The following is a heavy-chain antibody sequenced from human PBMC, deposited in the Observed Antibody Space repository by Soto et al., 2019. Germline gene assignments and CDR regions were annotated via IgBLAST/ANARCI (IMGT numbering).Heavy chain of an antibody. CDR2: ITSDTKTI. CDR3: ARSVEGHFDY. D-gene: IGHD6-19*01. CDR1: GFTFNIYS. V-gene: IGHV3-48*02. J-gene: IGHJ4*02. Sequence: EVQLVESGGDLVQRGGSLRLSCAASGFTFNIYSMNWVRQAPGKGLEWFSYITSDTKTIKYADSVKGRFTFSRDNAKNSVYLQMNSLRDEDTAVYYCARSVEGHFDYWGQGTVVTVSS.